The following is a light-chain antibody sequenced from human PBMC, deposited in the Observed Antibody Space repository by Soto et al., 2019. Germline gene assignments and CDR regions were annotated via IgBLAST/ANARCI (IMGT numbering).Light chain of an antibody. Sequence: EKVMTQSPATLSMSPGERATLSCRASRSVSNFLAWYQQKPGQTPRLLIYGASTRATGIPARFSGSGSGTEFTLTISSLQSEDFAVYYCQQYSNWPSWTLGQGTKVEVK. CDR2: GAS. CDR3: QQYSNWPSWT. J-gene: IGKJ1*01. CDR1: RSVSNF. V-gene: IGKV3-15*01.